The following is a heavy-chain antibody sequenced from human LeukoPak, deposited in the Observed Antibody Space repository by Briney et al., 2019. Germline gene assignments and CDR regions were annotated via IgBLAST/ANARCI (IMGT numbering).Heavy chain of an antibody. CDR3: ARTSMVRGVIMWAFDI. Sequence: SVKVSCKASGGTFSSYAISWVRQAPGQGLEWMGGIIPIFGTANYAQKFQGRVTITADKSTSTAYMELSSLRSEDTAVYYCARTSMVRGVIMWAFDIWSQGTMVTVSS. CDR2: IIPIFGTA. V-gene: IGHV1-69*06. D-gene: IGHD3-10*01. J-gene: IGHJ3*02. CDR1: GGTFSSYA.